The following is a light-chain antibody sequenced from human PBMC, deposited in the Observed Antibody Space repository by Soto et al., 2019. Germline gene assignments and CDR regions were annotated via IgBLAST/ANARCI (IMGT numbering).Light chain of an antibody. J-gene: IGKJ5*01. CDR1: QSVSSN. CDR2: GAS. CDR3: QQYNNWPPIT. V-gene: IGKV3-15*01. Sequence: EKRMKNSVATLSVYPGERATLSCRASQSVSSNFAWYQQKPGQAPRLLIYGASTRATGIPARFSGSGSGTEFTLTISSLQSEDFAVYYCQQYNNWPPITFGHGTRLEI.